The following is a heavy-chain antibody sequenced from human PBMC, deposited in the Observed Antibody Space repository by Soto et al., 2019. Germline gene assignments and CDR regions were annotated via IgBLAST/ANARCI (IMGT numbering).Heavy chain of an antibody. CDR3: ARDSMVRGVIPSYYYYGMDV. V-gene: IGHV3-21*01. CDR1: GFTFSSYS. Sequence: GGSLRLSCAASGFTFSSYSMNWVRQAPGKGLEWVSSISSSSSYIYYADSVKGRFTISRDNAKNSLYLQMNSLRAEDTAVYYCARDSMVRGVIPSYYYYGMDVWGQGTTVTVSS. CDR2: ISSSSSYI. D-gene: IGHD3-10*01. J-gene: IGHJ6*02.